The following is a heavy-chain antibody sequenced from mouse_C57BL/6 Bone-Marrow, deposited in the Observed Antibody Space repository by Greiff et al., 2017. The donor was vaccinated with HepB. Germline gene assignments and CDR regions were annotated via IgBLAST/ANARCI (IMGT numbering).Heavy chain of an antibody. J-gene: IGHJ4*01. Sequence: EVKVEESGGGLVQPKGSLKLSCAASGFSFNTYAMNWVRQAPGKGLEWVARIRSKSNNYATYYADSVKDRFTISRDDSESMLYLQMNNLKTEDTAMYYCVRQNGSYAMDYWGQGTSVTVSS. CDR2: IRSKSNNYAT. CDR3: VRQNGSYAMDY. V-gene: IGHV10-1*01. CDR1: GFSFNTYA.